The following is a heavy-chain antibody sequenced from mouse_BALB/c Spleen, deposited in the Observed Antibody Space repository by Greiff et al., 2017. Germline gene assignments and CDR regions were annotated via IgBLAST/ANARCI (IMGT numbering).Heavy chain of an antibody. Sequence: EVKLMESGGGLVQPGGSRKLSCAASGFTFSSFGMHWVRQAPEKGLEWVAYISSGSSTIYYADTVKGRFTITRDNPKNTLFLQMTSLRSEDTAMYYCARGKGTTVGGRGYYAMDYWGQGTSVTVSS. J-gene: IGHJ4*01. D-gene: IGHD1-1*01. CDR1: GFTFSSFG. CDR3: ARGKGTTVGGRGYYAMDY. CDR2: ISSGSSTI. V-gene: IGHV5-17*02.